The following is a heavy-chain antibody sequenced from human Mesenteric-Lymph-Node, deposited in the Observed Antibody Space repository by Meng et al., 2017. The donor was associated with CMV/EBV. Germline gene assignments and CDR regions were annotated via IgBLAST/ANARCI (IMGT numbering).Heavy chain of an antibody. D-gene: IGHD2-2*01. CDR1: GGSISSSSYY. CDR2: IFHSGTT. CDR3: ARVRFDCSSTSCFAFNYFDP. J-gene: IGHJ5*02. Sequence: SETLSLTCTVSGGSISSSSYYWSWIRQPPGKGLEWIGHIFHSGTTTYNSSLKSRLTISIDTSKNEFSLQLKSVTAADTAVYFCARVRFDCSSTSCFAFNYFDPWGQGTLVTVSS. V-gene: IGHV4-61*01.